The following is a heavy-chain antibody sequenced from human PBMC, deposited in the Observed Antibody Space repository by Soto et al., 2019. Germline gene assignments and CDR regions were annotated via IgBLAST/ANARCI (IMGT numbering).Heavy chain of an antibody. CDR3: AKVSEYYYDSSGYPYLDY. Sequence: QSGGSLRLSCAASGFTFSSYAMSWVRQAPGKGLEWVSAISGSGGSTYYADSVEGRFTISRDNSKNTLYLQMNSLRAEDTAVYYCAKVSEYYYDSSGYPYLDYWGQGTLVTVSS. J-gene: IGHJ4*02. CDR2: ISGSGGST. D-gene: IGHD3-22*01. CDR1: GFTFSSYA. V-gene: IGHV3-23*01.